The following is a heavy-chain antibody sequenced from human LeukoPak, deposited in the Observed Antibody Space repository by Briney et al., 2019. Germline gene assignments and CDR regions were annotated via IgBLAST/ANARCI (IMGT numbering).Heavy chain of an antibody. J-gene: IGHJ5*02. CDR3: ARGDPDIVVVPAAMVGSNFDP. D-gene: IGHD2-2*01. CDR1: GGSFSGYY. V-gene: IGHV4-34*01. Sequence: PSETLSLTCAVYGGSFSGYYWSWIRQPPGKGLEWIGEINHSGSTNYNPSLKSQVTISVDTSKNQFSLKLSSVTAADTAVYYCARGDPDIVVVPAAMVGSNFDPWGQGTLVTVSS. CDR2: INHSGST.